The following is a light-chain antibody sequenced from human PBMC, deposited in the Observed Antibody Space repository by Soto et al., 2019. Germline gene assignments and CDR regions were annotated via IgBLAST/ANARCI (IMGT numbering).Light chain of an antibody. CDR1: QSISTH. J-gene: IGKJ1*01. CDR3: QQSYTSWWT. CDR2: AAS. Sequence: DIQMTQSPSSLSASVGDRVSITCRASQSISTHLSWYQQKPGKAPKLLIYAASSLQSWVPSRFTGSGSWTDFTLTISSLQPEDFATYYCQQSYTSWWTFGQGTKVEIK. V-gene: IGKV1-39*01.